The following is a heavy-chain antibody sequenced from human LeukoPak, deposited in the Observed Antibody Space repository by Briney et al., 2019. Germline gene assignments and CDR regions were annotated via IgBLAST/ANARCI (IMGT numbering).Heavy chain of an antibody. CDR3: ARDRFDP. V-gene: IGHV3-74*01. J-gene: IGHJ5*02. CDR2: ISSDGSYT. Sequence: PGGSLRLSCAASGFTFSDYWMHWGRQAPGKGLVWVSRISSDGSYTSYADSVKGRFTIFRDNSENTLYLQMNSLRAEDTAVYYCARDRFDPWGQGTLVTVSS. CDR1: GFTFSDYW.